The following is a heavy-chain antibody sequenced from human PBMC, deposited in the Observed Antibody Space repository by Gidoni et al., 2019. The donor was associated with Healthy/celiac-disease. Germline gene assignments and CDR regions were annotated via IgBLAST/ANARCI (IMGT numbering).Heavy chain of an antibody. D-gene: IGHD3-10*01. V-gene: IGHV3-30-3*01. J-gene: IGHJ4*02. Sequence: QVQLVESGGGVVQPGRSLRLSCAASGLTFSSYAMHWVRQAPGKGLEWVAVISYDGSNKYYADSVKGRFTISRDNSKNTLYLQMNSLRAEDTAVYYCARDRYYGSGSSYYFDYWGQGTLVTVSS. CDR1: GLTFSSYA. CDR3: ARDRYYGSGSSYYFDY. CDR2: ISYDGSNK.